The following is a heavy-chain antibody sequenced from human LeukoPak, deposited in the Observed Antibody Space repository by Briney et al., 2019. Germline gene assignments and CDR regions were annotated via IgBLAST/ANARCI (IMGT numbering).Heavy chain of an antibody. CDR2: SIPIFGTA. D-gene: IGHD3-10*01. Sequence: GASVRVSCKASGGSFSSDAISWVRQAPGQWLEWMGGSIPIFGTANYAQKFQGRVTITADESTSTAYMELSSLRSEDTAVYYCARDRGVTMVRGVIDSFDYWGQGTLVTVSS. CDR1: GGSFSSDA. J-gene: IGHJ4*02. V-gene: IGHV1-69*13. CDR3: ARDRGVTMVRGVIDSFDY.